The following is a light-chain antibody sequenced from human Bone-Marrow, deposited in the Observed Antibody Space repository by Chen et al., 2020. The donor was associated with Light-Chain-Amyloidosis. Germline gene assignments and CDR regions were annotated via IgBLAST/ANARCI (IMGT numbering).Light chain of an antibody. CDR3: QSADSSGTYEVI. CDR2: RDT. CDR1: DLPTKY. Sequence: SYELTQPPSVSVSPGQMARITCSGDDLPTKYAYWYQQKPGQAPVLVIYRDTERPSGISDRFSDSSSGTTATLTISGVQAEDEADYHCQSADSSGTYEVIFGGGTKLTVL. V-gene: IGLV3-25*03. J-gene: IGLJ2*01.